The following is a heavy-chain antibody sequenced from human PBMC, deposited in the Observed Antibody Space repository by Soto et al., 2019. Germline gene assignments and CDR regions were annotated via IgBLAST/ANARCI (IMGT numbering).Heavy chain of an antibody. D-gene: IGHD5-18*01. Sequence: PGGSLRLSCAASGFTFSNNWMHWVRQAPGKGPVWVSRINSDGSSTYYADSVKGRFTISRDNSKNTLYLQMNSLRAEDTAVYYCAKGFGYSYGPVPLDAFDICGQGTMVTVSS. V-gene: IGHV3-74*01. CDR1: GFTFSNNW. CDR3: AKGFGYSYGPVPLDAFDI. CDR2: INSDGSST. J-gene: IGHJ3*02.